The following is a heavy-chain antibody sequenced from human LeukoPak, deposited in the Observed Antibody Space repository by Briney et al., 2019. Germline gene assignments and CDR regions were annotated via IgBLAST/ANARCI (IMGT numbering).Heavy chain of an antibody. J-gene: IGHJ6*02. CDR1: GGSFSGYY. D-gene: IGHD1-1*01. CDR3: VRDPFGDGTTVDYYYGMDV. CDR2: INHSGST. Sequence: SETLSLTCAVYGGSFSGYYWSWIRQPPGKGLEWIGEINHSGSTNYNPSLKSRVTISVDTSKNQFSLKLSSVTAADTAVYYCVRDPFGDGTTVDYYYGMDVWGQGTTVTVSS. V-gene: IGHV4-34*01.